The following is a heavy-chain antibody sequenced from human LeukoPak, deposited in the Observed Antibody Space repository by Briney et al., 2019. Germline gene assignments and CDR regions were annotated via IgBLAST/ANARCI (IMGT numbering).Heavy chain of an antibody. V-gene: IGHV4-59*08. Sequence: SETLSLTCTVSGGSISSYYWSWIRQPPGKGLEWIGYIYYSGSTNYNPSLKSRVTISVDTSKNQFSLKLSSVTAADTAVYYCARSGYSSGWYLLWGQGTLVTVSS. D-gene: IGHD6-19*01. CDR1: GGSISSYY. CDR3: ARSGYSSGWYLL. J-gene: IGHJ4*02. CDR2: IYYSGST.